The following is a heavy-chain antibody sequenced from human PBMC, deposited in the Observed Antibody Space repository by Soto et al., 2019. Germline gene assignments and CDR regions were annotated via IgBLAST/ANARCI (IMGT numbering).Heavy chain of an antibody. CDR1: GYSFTSYW. D-gene: IGHD6-13*01. J-gene: IGHJ6*02. CDR3: ARHKGSSLRYYYYYYGMDV. V-gene: IGHV5-10-1*01. CDR2: IDPSDSYT. Sequence: PGESLKISCKGSGYSFTSYWISWVRQMPGKGLEWMGRIDPSDSYTNYSPSFQGHVTISADKSISTAYLQWSSLKASDTAMYYWARHKGSSLRYYYYYYGMDVWGQGTTVTVSS.